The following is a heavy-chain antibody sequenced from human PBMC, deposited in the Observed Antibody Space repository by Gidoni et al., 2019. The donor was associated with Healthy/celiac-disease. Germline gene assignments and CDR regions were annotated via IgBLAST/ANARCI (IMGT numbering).Heavy chain of an antibody. V-gene: IGHV3-74*01. D-gene: IGHD1-26*01. J-gene: IGHJ6*02. CDR2: INSDGSST. Sequence: EVQLVESGGGLVQPGGSLRLSCAASGFTSSSYWMHWVRQAPGKGLVWVSRINSDGSSTSYADSVKGRFTISRDNAKNTLYLQMNSLRAEDTAVYYCAAPRREGYYYYGMDVWGQGTTVTVSS. CDR1: GFTSSSYW. CDR3: AAPRREGYYYYGMDV.